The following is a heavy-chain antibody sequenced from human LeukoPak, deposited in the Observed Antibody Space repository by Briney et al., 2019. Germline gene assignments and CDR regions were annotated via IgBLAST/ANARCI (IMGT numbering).Heavy chain of an antibody. V-gene: IGHV3-64D*06. Sequence: GGSLRLSCSASGFSFSSYAMHWVRQAPGKGLEYGSAVSSDGSTTFYADSVKGRFTMSRDNSKNMVYLQMNSLRPEDTALYYCVKDTYSSSWNPFDIWGQGTMVTVAS. J-gene: IGHJ3*02. CDR1: GFSFSSYA. D-gene: IGHD6-13*01. CDR2: VSSDGSTT. CDR3: VKDTYSSSWNPFDI.